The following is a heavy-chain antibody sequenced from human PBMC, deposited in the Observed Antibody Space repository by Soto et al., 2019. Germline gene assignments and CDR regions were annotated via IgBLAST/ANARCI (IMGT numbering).Heavy chain of an antibody. V-gene: IGHV1-18*04. Sequence: ASVKVFCKASGYTFTSYGISWVRQAPGQGLEWMGWTSAYNGNTNYAQKLQGRVTMATDTSTSTAYMELRSLRSDDTAVYYCASSDGGRDFWDYYYGMDVWGQGTTVTVSS. D-gene: IGHD2-15*01. CDR3: ASSDGGRDFWDYYYGMDV. CDR2: TSAYNGNT. CDR1: GYTFTSYG. J-gene: IGHJ6*02.